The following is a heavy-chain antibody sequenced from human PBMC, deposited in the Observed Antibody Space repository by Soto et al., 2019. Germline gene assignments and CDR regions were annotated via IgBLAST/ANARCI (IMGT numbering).Heavy chain of an antibody. Sequence: PGGSLRLSCAASGFTFSSYEMNWVRQAPGKGLEWVSYISSSGSTIYYADSVKGRFTISRDNAKNSLYLQMNSLRAEDTAVYYCARDMYYDFWSGYYGYGMDVWGQGTTVTSP. CDR1: GFTFSSYE. D-gene: IGHD3-3*01. J-gene: IGHJ6*02. CDR2: ISSSGSTI. CDR3: ARDMYYDFWSGYYGYGMDV. V-gene: IGHV3-48*03.